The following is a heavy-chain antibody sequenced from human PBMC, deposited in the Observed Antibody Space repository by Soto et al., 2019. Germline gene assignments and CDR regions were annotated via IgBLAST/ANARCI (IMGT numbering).Heavy chain of an antibody. Sequence: ASVKVSCKASGYTFTIYDINWVRQATGQGLEWMGWMNPNSGNTGYAQKFQGRVTMTTDTSTSTAYMELRSLRSDDTAVYYCARDVLRFLEWSTAVDPWGQGTLVTVSS. V-gene: IGHV1-8*01. D-gene: IGHD3-3*01. CDR1: GYTFTIYD. CDR2: MNPNSGNT. J-gene: IGHJ5*02. CDR3: ARDVLRFLEWSTAVDP.